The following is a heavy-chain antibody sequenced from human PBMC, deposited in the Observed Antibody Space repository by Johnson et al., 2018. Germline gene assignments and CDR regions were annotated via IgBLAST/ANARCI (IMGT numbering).Heavy chain of an antibody. CDR1: GFIFSNYA. CDR2: LRARGVSK. D-gene: IGHD4/OR15-4a*01. V-gene: IGHV3-23*04. Sequence: QLVESGGGLVQPWGSLRLSCAASGFIFSNYAMTWVRQAPGKGLEWVSALRARGVSKYYADPVEGRLTISRDNSKNTLYLQMHSLRGEDTALYYCARVQNYGGTASYMDVWGKGTTVTVSS. J-gene: IGHJ6*03. CDR3: ARVQNYGGTASYMDV.